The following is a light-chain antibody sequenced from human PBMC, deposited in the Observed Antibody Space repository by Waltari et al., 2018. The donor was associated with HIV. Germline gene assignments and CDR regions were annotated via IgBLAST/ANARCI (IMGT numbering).Light chain of an antibody. CDR1: SGHSSYA. CDR2: LNSDGSH. CDR3: QTWGTGIRGV. V-gene: IGLV4-69*01. Sequence: QLVLTQSPSASASLGASVKLTCTLSSGHSSYAIACHQQQPAKGPRYLMKLNSDGSHSKGDGIPDRFSGSSSGAERYLTISSLQSEDEADYYCQTWGTGIRGVFGGGTKLTVL. J-gene: IGLJ2*01.